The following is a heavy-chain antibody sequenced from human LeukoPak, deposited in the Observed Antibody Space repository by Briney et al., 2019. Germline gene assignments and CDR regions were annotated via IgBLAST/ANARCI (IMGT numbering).Heavy chain of an antibody. J-gene: IGHJ4*02. CDR1: GFTFSSYS. Sequence: GGSLRLPCAASGFTFSSYSMNWVRQAPGKGLDWVSSISSSSSYIYYADSVKGRFTISRDNAKNSLYLQMNSLRVEDTAVYYCAGDSSNWNIDYWGQGTPVTVSS. CDR2: ISSSSSYI. CDR3: AGDSSNWNIDY. V-gene: IGHV3-21*01. D-gene: IGHD6-13*01.